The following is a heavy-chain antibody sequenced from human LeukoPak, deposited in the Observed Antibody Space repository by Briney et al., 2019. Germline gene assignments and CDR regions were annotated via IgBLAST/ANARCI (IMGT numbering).Heavy chain of an antibody. J-gene: IGHJ4*02. D-gene: IGHD6-19*01. CDR3: ARGGSSGWLFDY. CDR1: GFTFSNYW. CDR2: IKQDGSEK. V-gene: IGHV3-7*01. Sequence: GGSLRLSCADSGFTFSNYWMSWVRQAPGKGLEWVANIKQDGSEKNYVDSVKGRFTISRDNAKNSLYLQMNSLRAEDTAVYYCARGGSSGWLFDYWGQGTLVTVSS.